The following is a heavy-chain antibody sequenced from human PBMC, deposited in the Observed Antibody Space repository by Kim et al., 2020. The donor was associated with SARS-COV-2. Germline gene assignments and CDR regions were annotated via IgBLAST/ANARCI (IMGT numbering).Heavy chain of an antibody. D-gene: IGHD3-22*01. V-gene: IGHV4-34*01. Sequence: SETLSLTCAVYGGSFSGYYWSWIRQPPGKGLEWIGEINHSGSTNYNPSLKSRVTISVDTSKNQFSLKLSSVTAADTAVYYCARGRMLTLFYYDSSGRMSPLFDYWGQGTLVTVSS. CDR2: INHSGST. CDR1: GGSFSGYY. CDR3: ARGRMLTLFYYDSSGRMSPLFDY. J-gene: IGHJ4*02.